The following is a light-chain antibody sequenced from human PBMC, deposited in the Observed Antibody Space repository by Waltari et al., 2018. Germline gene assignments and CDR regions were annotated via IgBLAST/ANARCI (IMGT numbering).Light chain of an antibody. CDR1: SSDVGGYNY. CDR2: DVS. J-gene: IGLJ1*01. CDR3: SAYTSSNTYV. Sequence: QSALTQPASVSGSPGQSITISCTGTSSDVGGYNYVSWYQQHPGKAPKLMIYDVSNRPSGGSNRFSGSKSGNTASLTISGLQTKDEADYYCSAYTSSNTYVFGTGTKVTVL. V-gene: IGLV2-14*03.